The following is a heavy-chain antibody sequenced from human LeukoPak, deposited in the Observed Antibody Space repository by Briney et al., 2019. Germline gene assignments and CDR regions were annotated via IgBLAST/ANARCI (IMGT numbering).Heavy chain of an antibody. CDR2: INHSGST. CDR3: ARVRGSSWPPYYYYYMDV. V-gene: IGHV4-34*01. D-gene: IGHD6-13*01. J-gene: IGHJ6*03. CDR1: GGSFSGYY. Sequence: SETLSLTCAVYGGSFSGYYWSWIRQPPGKGLEWIGEINHSGSTNYNPSLKSRVTISVDTSKNQFSLKLSSVTAADTAVYYCARVRGSSWPPYYYYYMDVWGKGTTATVSS.